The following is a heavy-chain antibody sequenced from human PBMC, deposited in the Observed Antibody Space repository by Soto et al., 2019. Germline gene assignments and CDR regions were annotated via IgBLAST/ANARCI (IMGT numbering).Heavy chain of an antibody. V-gene: IGHV3-33*01. CDR1: GFTFSSYG. J-gene: IGHJ4*02. Sequence: EGSLRLSCAASGFTFSSYGMHWVRQAPGKGLEWVAVIWFDGSNKFYADSVKGRFTISRDNSKNTVSLQMNSLRDEDSAAYYCATTGPYWGQGTLVTVS. CDR2: IWFDGSNK. CDR3: ATTGPY.